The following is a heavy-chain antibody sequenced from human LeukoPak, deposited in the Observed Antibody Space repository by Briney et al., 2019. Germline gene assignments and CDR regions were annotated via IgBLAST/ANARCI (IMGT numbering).Heavy chain of an antibody. J-gene: IGHJ6*03. D-gene: IGHD6-19*01. Sequence: GGTLRLSCAASGFTFSSYSMNWVRQAPGKGLEWVSSISSSSSYIYYADSVKGRFTISRDNAKNSLYLQMNSLRAEDTAVYYCARDQGGWYGLPYYYYYYMDVWGKGTTVTVSS. V-gene: IGHV3-21*01. CDR3: ARDQGGWYGLPYYYYYYMDV. CDR1: GFTFSSYS. CDR2: ISSSSSYI.